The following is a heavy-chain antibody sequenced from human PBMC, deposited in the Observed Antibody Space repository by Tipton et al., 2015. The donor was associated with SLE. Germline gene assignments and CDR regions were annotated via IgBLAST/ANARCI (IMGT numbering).Heavy chain of an antibody. J-gene: IGHJ4*02. CDR2: IYYSGST. CDR1: GGSISSYY. Sequence: LRLSCTVSGGSISSYYWSWIRQPPGKGLEWIGYIYYSGSTDNNPSLKSRGTISVDTSKNQFSLKLSSVTAADTAVYYCARDGQWQPLGFFDYWGQGSLVTVSS. CDR3: ARDGQWQPLGFFDY. D-gene: IGHD6-19*01. V-gene: IGHV4-59*01.